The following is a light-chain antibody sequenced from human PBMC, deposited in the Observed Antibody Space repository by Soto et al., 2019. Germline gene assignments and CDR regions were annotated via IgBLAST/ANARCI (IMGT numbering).Light chain of an antibody. CDR2: DTS. CDR1: QNVARNY. V-gene: IGKV3-20*01. CDR3: QQYATSPLA. J-gene: IGKJ4*01. Sequence: ENVLTQSPGTPSLSPVESATLSGRASQNVARNYLAWFQQRPGQAPRLLIYDTSTRATGIPDRFSGSGSGTDFTLTISRLEPEDFAVYFCQQYATSPLAFGGGTKVDIK.